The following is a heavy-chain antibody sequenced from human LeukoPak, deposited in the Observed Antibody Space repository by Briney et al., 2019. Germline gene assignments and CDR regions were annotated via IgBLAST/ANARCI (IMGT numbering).Heavy chain of an antibody. V-gene: IGHV3-33*08. CDR1: GFTFSSYG. Sequence: GGSLRLSCAASGFTFSSYGMHWVRQAPGKGLEWVAVIWYDGSNKYYADSVKGRFTISRDNSKNTLYLQMNSLRAEDTAVYYCARDFRMATITGAFDIWGQGTMVTVSS. CDR2: IWYDGSNK. D-gene: IGHD5-24*01. CDR3: ARDFRMATITGAFDI. J-gene: IGHJ3*02.